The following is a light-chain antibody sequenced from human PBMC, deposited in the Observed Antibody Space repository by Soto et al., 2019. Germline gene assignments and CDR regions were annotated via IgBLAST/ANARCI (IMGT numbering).Light chain of an antibody. CDR1: QSVAANY. CDR2: GAS. V-gene: IGKV3D-20*02. Sequence: VLTQSPGTMSLYPVEMAKLSGRSSQSVAANYLAWYQQKRGQAPRLLIYGASSRATGIPDRFSGSGSGTDFTLTIRRLEPEDFAVYYCQQSTKWLPITCGKGQRRAIK. CDR3: QQSTKWLPIT. J-gene: IGKJ5*01.